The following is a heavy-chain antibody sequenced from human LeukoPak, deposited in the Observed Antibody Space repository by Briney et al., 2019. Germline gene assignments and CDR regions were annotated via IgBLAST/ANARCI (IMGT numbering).Heavy chain of an antibody. D-gene: IGHD2-2*01. V-gene: IGHV3-53*01. CDR3: ARGARRHQPFDY. CDR1: GFTVSSNY. Sequence: GGSLRLSCAASGFTVSSNYMSWVRQAPGKGLEWVSVIYSGGSTYYADSVKGRFTISRHNSKNTLYLQMNSLRTEDPAVYYCARGARRHQPFDYGGQGTLGTVSS. J-gene: IGHJ4*02. CDR2: IYSGGST.